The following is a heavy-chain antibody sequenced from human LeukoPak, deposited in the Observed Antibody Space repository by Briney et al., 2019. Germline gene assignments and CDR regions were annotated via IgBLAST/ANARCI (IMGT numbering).Heavy chain of an antibody. CDR3: ASLLGYCSGGSCSPYYFDY. CDR2: INPNRGGT. Sequence: ASVKVSCKASGYTFTGYYMHWVRQAPGQGLEWMGWINPNRGGTNYAQKFQGRVTMTRDTSISTAYMELSRLRSDDTAVYYCASLLGYCSGGSCSPYYFDYWGQGTLVTVSS. CDR1: GYTFTGYY. J-gene: IGHJ4*02. D-gene: IGHD2-15*01. V-gene: IGHV1-2*02.